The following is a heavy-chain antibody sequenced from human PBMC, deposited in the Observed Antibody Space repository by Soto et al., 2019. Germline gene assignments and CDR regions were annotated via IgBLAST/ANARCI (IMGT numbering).Heavy chain of an antibody. CDR2: ITPFNGNT. CDR3: AMTLSGTHAPNGMDV. CDR1: GYTFTYRY. D-gene: IGHD3-10*01. V-gene: IGHV1-45*02. J-gene: IGHJ6*02. Sequence: QVQLVQSGAEVKKTGSSVKVSCKASGYTFTYRYLHWVRQAPGQALEWMGWITPFNGNTHYAQKFQDRVTITRARSMSTGYMELSSLRSEDTAMYYCAMTLSGTHAPNGMDVWGQGTTVTVSS.